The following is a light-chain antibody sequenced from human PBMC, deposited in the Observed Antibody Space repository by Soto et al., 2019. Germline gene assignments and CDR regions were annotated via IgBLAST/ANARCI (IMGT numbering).Light chain of an antibody. CDR3: SSYRTGGPFV. CDR2: DVN. V-gene: IGLV2-8*01. CDR1: SSDVGAYIF. Sequence: QSALTQPPSASGSPGQSVTISCTGTSSDVGAYIFVSWYQQHPGKAPKLMVYDVNRRPPGVPDRFFGSKSGNTASLTVSGLQAEDEADYYCSSYRTGGPFVFGTGTKLTVL. J-gene: IGLJ1*01.